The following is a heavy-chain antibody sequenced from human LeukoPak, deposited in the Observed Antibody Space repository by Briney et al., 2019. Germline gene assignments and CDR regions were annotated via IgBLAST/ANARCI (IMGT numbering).Heavy chain of an antibody. CDR1: GFTFSSYA. D-gene: IGHD6-13*01. CDR3: AKGGSSSWDYFDY. J-gene: IGHJ4*02. Sequence: GGSLRLSCAASGFTFSSYAMHWVRQAPGKGLEWVAFIRYDGSNKYYADSVKGRFTISRDNSKNTLYLHVNSLRPEDTAVYYCAKGGSSSWDYFDYWGQGTLVTVSS. V-gene: IGHV3-30*02. CDR2: IRYDGSNK.